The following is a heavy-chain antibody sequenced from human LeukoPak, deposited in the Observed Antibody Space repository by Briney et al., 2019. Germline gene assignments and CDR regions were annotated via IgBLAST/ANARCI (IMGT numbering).Heavy chain of an antibody. CDR3: AKGSKWELPIDY. J-gene: IGHJ4*02. V-gene: IGHV3-23*01. CDR1: GFTFSNYA. CDR2: ISGSGGKT. D-gene: IGHD1-26*01. Sequence: GGSLRLSCVASGFTFSNYAMPWVRQAPGKGLEWVSVISGSGGKTYYADSVKGRFTISRDNSKSTLYLQMNSLRAEDTAIYYCAKGSKWELPIDYWGQGILVTVSS.